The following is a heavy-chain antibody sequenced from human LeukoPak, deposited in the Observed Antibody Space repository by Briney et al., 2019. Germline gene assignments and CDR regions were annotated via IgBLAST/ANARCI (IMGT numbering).Heavy chain of an antibody. J-gene: IGHJ5*02. CDR1: GGSISSGSYY. D-gene: IGHD2-2*01. CDR3: ARDTYCSTSCPGGWFDP. CDR2: IYTSGST. V-gene: IGHV4-61*02. Sequence: PSETLSLTCTVSGGSISSGSYYWSWIRQPAGKGLEWIGRIYTSGSTNYNPSLKSRVTISVDTSKNQFSLKLSSVTAADTAVYYCARDTYCSTSCPGGWFDPWGQGTLVTVSS.